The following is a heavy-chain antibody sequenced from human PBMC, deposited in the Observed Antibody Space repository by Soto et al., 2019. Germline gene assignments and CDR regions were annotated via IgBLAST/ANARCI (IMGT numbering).Heavy chain of an antibody. V-gene: IGHV6-1*01. CDR3: ARDNIAAVSPGMDV. CDR1: GDSVSSNSAA. Sequence: SHTLSLTCAISGDSVSSNSAAWNWIRQSPSRGLEWLGRTYYRSKWYNDYAVSVKSRITINPDTSKNQFSLQMNSVTPEDTAVYYCARDNIAAVSPGMDVWGQGTKVTVS. D-gene: IGHD6-13*01. J-gene: IGHJ6*02. CDR2: TYYRSKWYN.